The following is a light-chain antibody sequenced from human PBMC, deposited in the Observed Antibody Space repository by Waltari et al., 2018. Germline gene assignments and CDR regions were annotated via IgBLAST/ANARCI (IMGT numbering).Light chain of an antibody. CDR2: DVN. CDR1: SSDVGYYNY. J-gene: IGLJ2*01. Sequence: QSALTQPASVSGSPGQSITISCTGTSSDVGYYNYVSWYQQQPGKAHKLMISDVNKLPLGVSNRFSGSKSGNTASLTISGLQAEDEADYYCSSYTNYATVIFGGGTKLTVL. CDR3: SSYTNYATVI. V-gene: IGLV2-14*01.